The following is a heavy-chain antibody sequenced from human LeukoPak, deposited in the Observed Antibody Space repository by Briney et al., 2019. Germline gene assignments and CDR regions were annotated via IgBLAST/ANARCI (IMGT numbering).Heavy chain of an antibody. D-gene: IGHD1-26*01. V-gene: IGHV3-74*01. J-gene: IGHJ4*02. CDR1: GFTFSTYW. Sequence: GGSLRLSCAASGFTFSTYWMHWVRQAPGKGLVWVSRINSDGSSTRYADFVKGRFTISRDNAKNTLYLQMNSLRAEDTAVYYCARDPPEWELPQDYWGRGTLVAVSS. CDR3: ARDPPEWELPQDY. CDR2: INSDGSST.